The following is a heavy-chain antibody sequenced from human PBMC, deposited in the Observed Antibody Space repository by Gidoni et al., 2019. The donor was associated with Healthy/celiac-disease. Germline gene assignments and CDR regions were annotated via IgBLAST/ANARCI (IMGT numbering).Heavy chain of an antibody. CDR1: GGSFSGYY. V-gene: IGHV4-34*01. D-gene: IGHD6-19*01. J-gene: IGHJ6*02. Sequence: QVQLQQWGAGLLKPSATLSLTCAVYGGSFSGYYWSWIRQPPGKGLEWIGEINHSGSTNYNPSLKSRVTISVDTSKNQFSLKLSSVTAADTAVYYCARAIAVAGTVWGDYYGMDVWGQGTTVTVSS. CDR2: INHSGST. CDR3: ARAIAVAGTVWGDYYGMDV.